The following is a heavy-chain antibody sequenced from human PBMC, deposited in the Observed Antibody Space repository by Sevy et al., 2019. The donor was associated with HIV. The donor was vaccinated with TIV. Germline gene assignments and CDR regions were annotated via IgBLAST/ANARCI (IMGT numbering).Heavy chain of an antibody. Sequence: GGSLRLSCAASGFTFGSYGMHWVRQAPGKGLEWVAKISYDRSDKNYADSVKGSFTISRKNSKKTVFLQLNSLRPEDTAVYYCARVFSSYYFDYLGQGTLVTVSS. V-gene: IGHV3-30*06. CDR3: ARVFSSYYFDY. CDR1: GFTFGSYG. J-gene: IGHJ4*02. CDR2: ISYDRSDK.